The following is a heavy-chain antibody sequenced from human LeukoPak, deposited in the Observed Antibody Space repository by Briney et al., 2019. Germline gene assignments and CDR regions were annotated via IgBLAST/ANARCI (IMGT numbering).Heavy chain of an antibody. CDR2: MYYSGST. V-gene: IGHV4-38-2*02. J-gene: IGHJ2*01. D-gene: IGHD4-23*01. CDR1: GYSISNDYY. Sequence: SETLSLTCTVSGYSISNDYYWGWLRQPPGEGLEWIGNMYYSGSTYYNPSLKSRVTISLDTSKTQFSLRLNSVTAADTAVYYCVRLSVVSPHRYFDLWGRGTLVTVSS. CDR3: VRLSVVSPHRYFDL.